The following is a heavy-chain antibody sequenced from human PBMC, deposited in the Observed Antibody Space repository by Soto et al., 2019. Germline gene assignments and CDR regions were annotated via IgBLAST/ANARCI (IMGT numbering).Heavy chain of an antibody. CDR2: INAANGNT. D-gene: IGHD3-16*02. V-gene: IGHV1-3*01. CDR1: GFTFTNSA. CDR3: ARSAVSPFGGLIGPFDY. J-gene: IGHJ4*02. Sequence: ASVKVSCTASGFTFTNSAVQWVRQAPGQGLEWMGWINAANGNTKYSQKFQGRVTIIRDTSASTAYMELTSLRSEDTAVYYCARSAVSPFGGLIGPFDYWGQGTLVTVSS.